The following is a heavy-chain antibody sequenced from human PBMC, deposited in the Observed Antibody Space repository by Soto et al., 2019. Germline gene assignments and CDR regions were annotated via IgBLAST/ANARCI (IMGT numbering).Heavy chain of an antibody. Sequence: EVQLVESGGGLVQPGGALRLSCAASGFTFGNNWMSWVRQAPGKGLEWVANIKRDGSEKYYVASVKGRFAISRENAKNTLYLQMNSLRADDTAVYYCASLEWESSGYADYWGQGTLVTVSS. J-gene: IGHJ4*02. CDR3: ASLEWESSGYADY. CDR1: GFTFGNNW. CDR2: IKRDGSEK. D-gene: IGHD3-3*01. V-gene: IGHV3-7*03.